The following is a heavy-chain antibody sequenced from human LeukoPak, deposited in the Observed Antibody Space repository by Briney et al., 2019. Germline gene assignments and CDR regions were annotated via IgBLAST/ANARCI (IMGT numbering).Heavy chain of an antibody. V-gene: IGHV4-38-2*01. Sequence: KPSETLSLTCAVSGYSISSGYYWGWIRQPPGKGLEWIGSIYYSGSTYYNPSLKSRVTISVDTSKSQFSLKLSPVTAADTAVYYCARMGRGATYDPWGQGTLVTVSS. D-gene: IGHD1-26*01. CDR2: IYYSGST. J-gene: IGHJ5*02. CDR3: ARMGRGATYDP. CDR1: GYSISSGYY.